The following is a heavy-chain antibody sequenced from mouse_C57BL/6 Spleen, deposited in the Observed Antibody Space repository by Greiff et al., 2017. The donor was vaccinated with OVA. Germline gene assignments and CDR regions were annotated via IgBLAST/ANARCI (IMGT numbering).Heavy chain of an antibody. V-gene: IGHV1-53*01. CDR3: ARAPGTVIYYGNWDYAMDY. D-gene: IGHD2-1*01. Sequence: QVQLQQSGTELVKPGASVKLSCKASGYTFTSYWMHWVKQRPGQGLEWIGNINPSNGGTNYNEKFKSKATLTVDKSSSTAYMQLSSLTSEDSAVYYCARAPGTVIYYGNWDYAMDYWGQGTSVTVSS. CDR1: GYTFTSYW. CDR2: INPSNGGT. J-gene: IGHJ4*01.